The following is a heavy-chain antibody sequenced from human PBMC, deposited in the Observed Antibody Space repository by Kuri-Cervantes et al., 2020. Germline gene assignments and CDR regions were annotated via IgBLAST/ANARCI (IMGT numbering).Heavy chain of an antibody. J-gene: IGHJ4*02. CDR2: IGTAGDT. CDR3: ARLPDLGGSLGY. Sequence: GGSLRLSCAASGFTFSSYDMHWVRQATGKGLEWVSAIGTAGDTYYPGSVKGRFTISRDNAKNSLYLQMNSLRAEDTAVYYCARLPDLGGSLGYWGQGTLVTVSS. D-gene: IGHD3-16*01. V-gene: IGHV3-13*01. CDR1: GFTFSSYD.